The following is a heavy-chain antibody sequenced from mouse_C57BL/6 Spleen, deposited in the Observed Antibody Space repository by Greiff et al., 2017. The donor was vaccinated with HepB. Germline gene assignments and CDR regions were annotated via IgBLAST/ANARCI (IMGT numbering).Heavy chain of an antibody. CDR3: AKGPPFDYDGAWFAY. V-gene: IGHV5-17*01. J-gene: IGHJ3*01. CDR1: GFTFSDYG. CDR2: ISSGSSTI. D-gene: IGHD2-4*01. Sequence: EVQRVESGGGLVKPGGSLKLSCAASGFTFSDYGMHWVRQAPEKGLEWVAYISSGSSTIYYEDTVKGRFTISRDNAKNTLFLQMTRLRSEDTAMYYCAKGPPFDYDGAWFAYWGQGTLVTVSA.